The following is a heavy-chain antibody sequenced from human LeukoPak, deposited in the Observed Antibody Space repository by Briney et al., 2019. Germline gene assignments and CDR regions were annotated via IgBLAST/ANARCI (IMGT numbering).Heavy chain of an antibody. Sequence: GGSLRLSCAASGFTFSSYSMNWVRQAPGKGLEWVSSISSSSTYIYYADSAKGRFTISRDNAKNSLYLQMNSLRAEDTAVYYCARDGEYSSSSLDYWGQGTLVTVSS. D-gene: IGHD6-6*01. CDR2: ISSSSTYI. CDR3: ARDGEYSSSSLDY. CDR1: GFTFSSYS. V-gene: IGHV3-21*01. J-gene: IGHJ4*02.